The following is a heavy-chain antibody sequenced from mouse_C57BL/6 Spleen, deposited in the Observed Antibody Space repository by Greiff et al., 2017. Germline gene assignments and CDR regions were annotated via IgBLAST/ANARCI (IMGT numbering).Heavy chain of an antibody. CDR3: ARSINYYGSRTAWFAY. J-gene: IGHJ3*01. CDR1: GYTFTSYG. CDR2: IYPRSGNT. V-gene: IGHV1-81*01. D-gene: IGHD1-1*01. Sequence: QVQLQQSGAELARPGASVKLSCKASGYTFTSYGISWVKQRTGQGLEWIGEIYPRSGNTYYNEKFKGKATLTADKSSSTAYMELRSLTSEDSAVYYCARSINYYGSRTAWFAYWGQGTLVTVSA.